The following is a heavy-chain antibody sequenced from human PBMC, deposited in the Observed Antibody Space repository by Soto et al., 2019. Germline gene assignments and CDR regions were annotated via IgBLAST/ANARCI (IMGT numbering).Heavy chain of an antibody. CDR1: GGSISSSSYY. V-gene: IGHV4-39*01. Sequence: QLQLQESGPGLVKPSETLSLTCTVSGGSISSSSYYWGWIRQPPGKGLEWSGSIYSSGSSYYNPSLRGRVTIAVDTSTTQFALKLRSVTAADTAVYYCATVWFGESPHWGQGTLVTVSS. CDR3: ATVWFGESPH. CDR2: IYSSGSS. D-gene: IGHD3-10*01. J-gene: IGHJ1*01.